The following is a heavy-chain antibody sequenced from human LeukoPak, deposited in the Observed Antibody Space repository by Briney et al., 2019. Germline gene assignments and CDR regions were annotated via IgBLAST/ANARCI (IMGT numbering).Heavy chain of an antibody. CDR1: GGSISTYY. CDR3: ARESYYGSGSYRYDY. J-gene: IGHJ4*02. D-gene: IGHD3-10*01. Sequence: SGTLSLTCTVSGGSISTYYWSWIRQPPGKGLEWIGHIYYSGSTNYNPSLKSRVTISVDTSNNQFSLKLTSVTAADTAVYYCARESYYGSGSYRYDYWGQGTLVTVSS. V-gene: IGHV4-59*12. CDR2: IYYSGST.